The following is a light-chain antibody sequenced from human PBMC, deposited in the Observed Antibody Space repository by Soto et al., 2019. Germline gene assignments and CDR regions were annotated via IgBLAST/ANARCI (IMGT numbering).Light chain of an antibody. CDR3: QQYGTRWT. J-gene: IGKJ1*01. V-gene: IGKV3-20*01. CDR1: QSVSSNY. Sequence: EIVLTQSPGTLSLSPGERATLSCRASQSVSSNYLAWYQQKPGQAPSLLIFRASSRATGIPDRFSGSGSGTDFTLTISRLEPEDFAVYYCQQYGTRWTFGQGTKVEFK. CDR2: RAS.